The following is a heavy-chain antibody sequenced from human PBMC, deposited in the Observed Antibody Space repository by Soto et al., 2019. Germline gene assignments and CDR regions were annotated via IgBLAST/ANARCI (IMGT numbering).Heavy chain of an antibody. V-gene: IGHV1-69*06. CDR1: GGTLSSFINYP. CDR3: ARRDTSGFLRYFDN. CDR2: IVPNVGTV. J-gene: IGHJ4*02. Sequence: GASVKVSCKASGGTLSSFINYPINWVRQAPGQGLEWMGGIVPNVGTVNSAQKFQGRVTITADKSTGTAYMELSSLRSEDTALYYCARRDTSGFLRYFDNWGQVTLVTVSS. D-gene: IGHD3-3*01.